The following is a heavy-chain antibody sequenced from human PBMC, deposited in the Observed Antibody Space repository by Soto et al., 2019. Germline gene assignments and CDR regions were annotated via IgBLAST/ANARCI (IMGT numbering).Heavy chain of an antibody. J-gene: IGHJ4*02. V-gene: IGHV4-59*01. D-gene: IGHD2-15*01. CDR3: AREGDYCSGGSCPGGY. CDR1: GGSISSSY. CDR2: IHYSGTT. Sequence: SETLSLTCTVSGGSISSSYWTWIRQPPGKGLEWIGYIHYSGTTNYNPSLKSRVTISVDTSKNQFSLNLSSVTAADTAVYYCAREGDYCSGGSCPGGYWGQGTLVTVSS.